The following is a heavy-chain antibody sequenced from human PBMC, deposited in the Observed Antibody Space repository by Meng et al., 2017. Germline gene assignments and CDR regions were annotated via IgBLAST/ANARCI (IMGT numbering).Heavy chain of an antibody. V-gene: IGHV4-30-4*01. Sequence: QVELQESGPGMVKPSPTLSLTCTVSGGSISSGDYYWSWIRQPPGKGLEWIGYIYYSGSTYYNPSLKSRVTISVDTSKNQFSLKLSSVTAADTAVYYCARDGGSYDSSGYYYWGQGTLVTVSS. CDR2: IYYSGST. J-gene: IGHJ4*02. CDR3: ARDGGSYDSSGYYY. D-gene: IGHD3-22*01. CDR1: GGSISSGDYY.